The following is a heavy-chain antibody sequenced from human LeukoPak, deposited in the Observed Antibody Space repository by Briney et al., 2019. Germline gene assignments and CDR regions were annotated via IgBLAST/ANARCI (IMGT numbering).Heavy chain of an antibody. CDR3: ARHGQNDGYPLDY. CDR1: GGSFNYY. D-gene: IGHD5-24*01. V-gene: IGHV4-34*01. Sequence: SETLSLTCAVYGGSFNYYWSWIRQPPGKGLEWIGEINDTGITKYNPSLKSRVSISVDTSKNQLSLKLNSMTDADTAVYYCARHGQNDGYPLDYWGQGTLVSVSS. J-gene: IGHJ4*02. CDR2: INDTGIT.